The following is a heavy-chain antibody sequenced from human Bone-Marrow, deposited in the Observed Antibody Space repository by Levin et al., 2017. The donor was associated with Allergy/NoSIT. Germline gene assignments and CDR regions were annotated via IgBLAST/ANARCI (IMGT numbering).Heavy chain of an antibody. D-gene: IGHD2-8*02. CDR3: AKDALLTMAGGVYHCHGMGV. Sequence: AGGSLRLSCAASGFTFSTYAMSWVRQAPGKGLEWVSSISKTGINPHYADSVKGRFLISRDNSKNTLYLQMNSLRAEDTAKYSCAKDALLTMAGGVYHCHGMGVWGQGTTVTVSS. CDR1: GFTFSTYA. CDR2: ISKTGINP. J-gene: IGHJ6*02. V-gene: IGHV3-23*01.